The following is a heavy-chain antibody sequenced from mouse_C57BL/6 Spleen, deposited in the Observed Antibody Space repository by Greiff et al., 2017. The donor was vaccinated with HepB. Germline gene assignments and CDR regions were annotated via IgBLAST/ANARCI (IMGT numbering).Heavy chain of an antibody. CDR3: AREGDYDYDYYAMDY. CDR2: IYPGDGDT. Sequence: SGPELVKPGASVKISCKASGYAFSSSWMNWVKQRPGKGLEWIGRIYPGDGDTNYNGKFKGKATLTADKSSSTAYMQLSSLTSEDSAVYFCAREGDYDYDYYAMDYWGQGTSVTVSS. J-gene: IGHJ4*01. D-gene: IGHD2-4*01. V-gene: IGHV1-82*01. CDR1: GYAFSSSW.